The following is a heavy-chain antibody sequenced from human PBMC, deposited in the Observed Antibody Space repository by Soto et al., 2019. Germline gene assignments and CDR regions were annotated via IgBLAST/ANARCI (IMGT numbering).Heavy chain of an antibody. J-gene: IGHJ6*02. CDR3: ANGGKLRFSSYGMDV. CDR2: ISYDGSNK. Sequence: GGSLRLSCAASGFTFSSYGMHWVRQSPGKGLEWVAVISYDGSNKYYADSVKGRFTISRDNSKNTLYLQMNSLRAEDTAVYYCANGGKLRFSSYGMDVWGQGTTVTVSS. D-gene: IGHD3-3*01. V-gene: IGHV3-30*18. CDR1: GFTFSSYG.